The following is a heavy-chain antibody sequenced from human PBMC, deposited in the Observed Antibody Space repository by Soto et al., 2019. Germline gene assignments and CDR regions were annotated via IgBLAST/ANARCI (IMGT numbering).Heavy chain of an antibody. CDR2: ISSSSSTI. CDR3: ASWDCSSTSCLFYYMDV. CDR1: GFTFSSYS. J-gene: IGHJ6*03. D-gene: IGHD2-2*01. Sequence: GGSLRLSCAASGFTFSSYSMNWVRQAPGKGLEWVSYISSSSSTIYYADSVKGRFTISRDNAKNSLYLQMNSLRAEDTAVYYCASWDCSSTSCLFYYMDVWGKGTTVTVSS. V-gene: IGHV3-48*01.